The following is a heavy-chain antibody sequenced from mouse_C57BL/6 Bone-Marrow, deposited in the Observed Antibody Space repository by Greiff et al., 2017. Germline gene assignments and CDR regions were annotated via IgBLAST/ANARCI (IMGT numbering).Heavy chain of an antibody. Sequence: QVQLKQSGAELARPGASVKLSCKASGYTFTSYGLSWVKQRTGQGLEWIGEIYPRSGNTSYNEKFKGKAPLTADNSYSTAYMELRSLTSEDSAVYFCAREASYYYGSRRDAYWGQGTLVTVAA. CDR2: IYPRSGNT. J-gene: IGHJ3*01. V-gene: IGHV1-81*01. D-gene: IGHD1-1*01. CDR1: GYTFTSYG. CDR3: AREASYYYGSRRDAY.